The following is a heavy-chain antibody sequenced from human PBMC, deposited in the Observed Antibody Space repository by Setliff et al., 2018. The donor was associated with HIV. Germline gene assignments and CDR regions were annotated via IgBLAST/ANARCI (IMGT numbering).Heavy chain of an antibody. D-gene: IGHD2-2*01. CDR1: GDFFSSDY. CDR2: ISSSGSYI. J-gene: IGHJ3*02. CDR3: ALVASDAFDI. V-gene: IGHV3-11*04. Sequence: LSLTCTVSGDFFSSDYYWGWIRQSPGKGLEWVSSISSSGSYISSADSLKGRFTISRDNAKNSLYLQMNSLRAEDTAVYYCALVASDAFDIWGQGTMVTVSS.